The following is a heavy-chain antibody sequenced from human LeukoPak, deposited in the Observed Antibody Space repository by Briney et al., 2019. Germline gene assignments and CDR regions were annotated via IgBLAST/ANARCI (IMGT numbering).Heavy chain of an antibody. CDR2: IYYSGTT. D-gene: IGHD3-3*02. CDR3: ARAFYPGYYSYMAV. Sequence: PSETLSLTCTVSGGSISSYYWSWIRQPPGKGLEWIGYIYYSGTTNYSPSLKSRVSMSVDTSKNQFSLKLSSVTAADTAVYYCARAFYPGYYSYMAVWGKGTTVTVSS. J-gene: IGHJ6*03. CDR1: GGSISSYY. V-gene: IGHV4-59*01.